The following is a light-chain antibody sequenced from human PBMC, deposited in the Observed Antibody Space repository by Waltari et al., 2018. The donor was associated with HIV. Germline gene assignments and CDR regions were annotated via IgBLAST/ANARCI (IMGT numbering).Light chain of an antibody. CDR1: SSDVGGYNY. CDR3: TSYAGSNNLV. Sequence: QSALTQPPSASGSPGQSVTISCTGKSSDVGGYNYVSWYQQHPGKAPKLMMYEVFKRPPGVPVRFSGSKSGNTASLTVSGLQAEDEADYYCTSYAGSNNLVFGGGTKLTVL. V-gene: IGLV2-8*01. J-gene: IGLJ2*01. CDR2: EVF.